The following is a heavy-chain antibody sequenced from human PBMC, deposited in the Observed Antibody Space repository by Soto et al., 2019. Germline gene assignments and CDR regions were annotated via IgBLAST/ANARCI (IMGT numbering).Heavy chain of an antibody. V-gene: IGHV4-30-4*01. Sequence: LSLTCTVSGGSISSGDYYWSWIRQPPGKGLEWIGYIYYSGSTYYNPSLKSRVTISVDTSKNQFSLKLSSVTAADTAVYYCASEVRGFGANWFDPWGQGTLVTVSS. J-gene: IGHJ5*02. CDR3: ASEVRGFGANWFDP. CDR1: GGSISSGDYY. D-gene: IGHD3-10*01. CDR2: IYYSGST.